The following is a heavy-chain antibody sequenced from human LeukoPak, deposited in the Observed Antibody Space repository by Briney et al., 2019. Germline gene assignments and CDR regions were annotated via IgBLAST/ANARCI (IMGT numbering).Heavy chain of an antibody. CDR2: IYPGDSDT. CDR3: ARHLGELFSDNWFDP. Sequence: GESLKISCKGSGYSFTSYWIGWVRQMPGKGLEWMGIIYPGDSDTRYSPSFQGQVTISPDKSISTAYLQWSRLKASDTAMYYCARHLGELFSDNWFDPWGQGTLVTVSS. CDR1: GYSFTSYW. J-gene: IGHJ5*02. V-gene: IGHV5-51*01. D-gene: IGHD3-10*01.